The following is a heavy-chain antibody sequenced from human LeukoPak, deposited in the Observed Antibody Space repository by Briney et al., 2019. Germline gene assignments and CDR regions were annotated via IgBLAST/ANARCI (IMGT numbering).Heavy chain of an antibody. CDR2: IYYSGTT. D-gene: IGHD3-22*01. V-gene: IGHV4-39*01. CDR1: GVSISSSSNY. J-gene: IGHJ4*02. CDR3: ASTPYYYDSSGYYGY. Sequence: SETLSLTCTVSGVSISSSSNYWGWIRQPPGKGLEWIGHIYYSGTTYYNPSLKSRVTISVDTSKNQFSLKLSSVTAADTAVYYCASTPYYYDSSGYYGYWGQGTLVTVSS.